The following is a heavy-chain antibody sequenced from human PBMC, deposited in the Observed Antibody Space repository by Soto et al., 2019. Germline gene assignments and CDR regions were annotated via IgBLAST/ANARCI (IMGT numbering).Heavy chain of an antibody. J-gene: IGHJ4*02. Sequence: GGSLRVSCAASGFTFSSYSMNWVRQAPGKGLEWVSYISSSSSTIYYADSVKGRFTISRDNAKNSLYLQMNSLRDEDTAVYYCATPEVRYYDSSGYYTVYWGQGTLVTVSS. D-gene: IGHD3-22*01. CDR1: GFTFSSYS. CDR3: ATPEVRYYDSSGYYTVY. V-gene: IGHV3-48*02. CDR2: ISSSSSTI.